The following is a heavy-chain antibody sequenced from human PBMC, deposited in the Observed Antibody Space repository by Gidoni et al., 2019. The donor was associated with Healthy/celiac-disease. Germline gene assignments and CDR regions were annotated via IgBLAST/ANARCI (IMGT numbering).Heavy chain of an antibody. V-gene: IGHV4-31*03. J-gene: IGHJ5*02. Sequence: QVQLQESGPGLVKPSQTLSLPCTVSGVSISSGGYYWSWIRQHPGKGLEWIGYIYYSGSTYYNPSLKSRVTISVDTSKNQFSLKLSSVTAADTAVYYCARGPNWNDDGWFDPWGQGTLVTVSS. CDR2: IYYSGST. CDR3: ARGPNWNDDGWFDP. CDR1: GVSISSGGYY. D-gene: IGHD1-1*01.